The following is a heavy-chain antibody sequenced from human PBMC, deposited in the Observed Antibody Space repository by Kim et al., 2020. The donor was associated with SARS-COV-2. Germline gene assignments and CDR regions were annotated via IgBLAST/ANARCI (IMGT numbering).Heavy chain of an antibody. CDR2: ISSIGPYT. D-gene: IGHD2-15*01. Sequence: GGSLRLSCAASGFTFSTYGMNWVRQATGKGLEWVSYISSIGPYTYYADSVKGRFTISRDNSKNSLYLQLNSLRAEDTAVYYCAILARDGEYFD. J-gene: IGHJ4*01. CDR1: GFTFSTYG. V-gene: IGHV3-21*01. CDR3: AILARDGEYFD.